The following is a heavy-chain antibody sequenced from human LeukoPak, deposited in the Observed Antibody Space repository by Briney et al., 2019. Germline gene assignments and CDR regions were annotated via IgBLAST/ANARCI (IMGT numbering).Heavy chain of an antibody. V-gene: IGHV3-30*04. J-gene: IGHJ6*03. CDR1: GFTLSSHA. CDR3: ARAHLSSSSTDYMDV. D-gene: IGHD6-6*01. CDR2: ISYDGNIK. Sequence: TGGSLRLSCAASGFTLSSHAIHWVRQAPGKGLEWVALISYDGNIKYYADSVKGRLTISRDNSKNTLSLQMNSLRPEDTAVYYCARAHLSSSSTDYMDVWGKGTTVTVSS.